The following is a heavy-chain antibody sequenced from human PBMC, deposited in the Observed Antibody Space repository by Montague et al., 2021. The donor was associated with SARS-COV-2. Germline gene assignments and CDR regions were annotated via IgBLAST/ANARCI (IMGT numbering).Heavy chain of an antibody. CDR3: ARYSYSGTYFGLNDAFDI. D-gene: IGHD1-26*01. V-gene: IGHV6-1*01. CDR1: GDSVSSNNAA. CDR2: TCYRSEWYF. Sequence: CAISGDSVSSNNAAWNWIRQSPSRGLEWLGRTCYRSEWYFDYAISLRGQITINPDTSKDQFSLQLDSVTLDDTAVYYCARYSYSGTYFGLNDAFDIWGQGTLVTVSS. J-gene: IGHJ3*02.